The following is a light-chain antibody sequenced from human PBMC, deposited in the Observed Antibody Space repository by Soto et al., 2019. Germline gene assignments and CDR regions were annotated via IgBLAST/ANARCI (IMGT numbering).Light chain of an antibody. CDR1: QSVFYSTNNKNY. Sequence: DIVMTQSPDSLTVSLGERATINCKSSQSVFYSTNNKNYLAWYQQKPGQPPKLLIYWASTRESGVPDRFSGSGSGTDFTLTIISLQAEDVAVYYCQQYYSTPPRFGPGTKVDIK. J-gene: IGKJ3*01. CDR3: QQYYSTPPR. CDR2: WAS. V-gene: IGKV4-1*01.